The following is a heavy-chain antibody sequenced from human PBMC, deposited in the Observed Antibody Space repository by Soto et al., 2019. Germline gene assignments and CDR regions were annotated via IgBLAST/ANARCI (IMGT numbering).Heavy chain of an antibody. D-gene: IGHD3-22*01. Sequence: EVQLLESGGGLVQPGGSLRLSCAASGFTFSSYAMSWVRQAPGKGLEWVSAISGSGGSTYYADSVKGRFTISRDNSKNTRYLQRSSQSAEDTAVYYCARAPLTPLDSIDYWGQGTLVNVSS. CDR2: ISGSGGST. V-gene: IGHV3-23*01. J-gene: IGHJ4*02. CDR1: GFTFSSYA. CDR3: ARAPLTPLDSIDY.